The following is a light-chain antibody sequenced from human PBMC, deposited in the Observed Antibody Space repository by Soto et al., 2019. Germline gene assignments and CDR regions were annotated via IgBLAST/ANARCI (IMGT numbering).Light chain of an antibody. Sequence: EIVWPQSTGTLSLSPGERATLSCRASQSVSNNYLAWYQQKPGQAPRLLIYGASSRATGIPDRFSGSGSGTDFTLTISRLEPEDFAVYYCQQYGISGTFGQGTKVDIK. J-gene: IGKJ1*01. CDR3: QQYGISGT. CDR1: QSVSNNY. V-gene: IGKV3-20*01. CDR2: GAS.